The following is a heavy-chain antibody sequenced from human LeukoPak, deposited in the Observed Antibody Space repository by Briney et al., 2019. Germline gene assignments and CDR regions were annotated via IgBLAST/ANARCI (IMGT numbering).Heavy chain of an antibody. D-gene: IGHD2-21*02. J-gene: IGHJ4*02. V-gene: IGHV4-34*01. Sequence: SETLSLTCAVYGGSFSGYYWSWIRQPPGKGLEWIGEINHSGSTNYNPSLKSRVTISVDTSKNQFSLKLSSVTAADTAVYYCAITAAYCGGDCYSRYFDYWGQGTLLTVSS. CDR3: AITAAYCGGDCYSRYFDY. CDR2: INHSGST. CDR1: GGSFSGYY.